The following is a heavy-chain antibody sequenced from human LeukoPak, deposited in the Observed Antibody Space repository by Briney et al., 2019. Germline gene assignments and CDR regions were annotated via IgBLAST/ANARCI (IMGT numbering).Heavy chain of an antibody. J-gene: IGHJ5*02. CDR2: ISSSSSYI. CDR3: ARLLGESTIYDL. D-gene: IGHD3-16*01. V-gene: IGHV3-21*01. Sequence: GGSLRLSCAASGFTFSSYSMNWVRQAPGKGLEWVSSISSSSSYIYYADSVKGRFTISRDNAKNSLYLQMNSLRAEDTAVYYCARLLGESTIYDLWGQGTPVTVSS. CDR1: GFTFSSYS.